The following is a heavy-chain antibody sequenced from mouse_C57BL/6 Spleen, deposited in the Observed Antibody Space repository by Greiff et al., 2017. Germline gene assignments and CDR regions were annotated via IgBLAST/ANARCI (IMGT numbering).Heavy chain of an antibody. Sequence: VKLQESGPELVKPGASVKISCKASGYAFSSSWMNWVKQRPGKGLEWIGQIYPGDGDTNYNGKFKGKATLTADKSSSTAYMQLSSLTSDDSAVYYCAQGGEAMDYWGQGTSVTVSS. CDR1: GYAFSSSW. CDR2: IYPGDGDT. D-gene: IGHD1-1*02. J-gene: IGHJ4*01. V-gene: IGHV1-82*01. CDR3: AQGGEAMDY.